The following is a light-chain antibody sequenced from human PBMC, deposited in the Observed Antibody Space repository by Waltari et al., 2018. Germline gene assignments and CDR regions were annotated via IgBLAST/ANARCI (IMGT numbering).Light chain of an antibody. V-gene: IGKV3-20*01. J-gene: IGKJ1*01. CDR3: QNHERLPAM. CDR2: AAS. CDR1: QSISRY. Sequence: EIVLTQSPGTLSLSPGERATCSCRASQSISRYLAWYQQKPGQAPRLLIYAASSRATGIPDRFSGSGSGTDFSLTISRLEPEDFAVYYCQNHERLPAMFGQGTKVEIK.